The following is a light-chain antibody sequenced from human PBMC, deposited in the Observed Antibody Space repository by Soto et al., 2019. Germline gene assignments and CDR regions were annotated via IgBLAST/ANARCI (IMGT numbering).Light chain of an antibody. Sequence: DIQMTQSPSSLSASVGDRVTITCRASQTITKYLNWYQQKPGKAPKLLIYATSSLESGVPSRFSGSGSGTDFTLTISSLPPDDFATYDWQQSYSSPDTFGPGTKVDIK. CDR2: ATS. J-gene: IGKJ3*01. CDR3: QQSYSSPDT. CDR1: QTITKY. V-gene: IGKV1-39*01.